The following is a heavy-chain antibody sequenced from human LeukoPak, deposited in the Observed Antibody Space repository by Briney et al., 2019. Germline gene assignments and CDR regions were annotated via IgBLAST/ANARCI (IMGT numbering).Heavy chain of an antibody. J-gene: IGHJ3*02. CDR3: ARSPYYYDSSGVGDI. V-gene: IGHV1-18*01. Sequence: GASVKVSCKASGGTFSSYAISWVRQSPGQGLEWMGWISAYNGNTNYAQKLQGRVTMTTDTSTSTAYMELRSLRSDDTAVYYCARSPYYYDSSGVGDIWGQGTMVTVSS. CDR1: GGTFSSYA. D-gene: IGHD3-22*01. CDR2: ISAYNGNT.